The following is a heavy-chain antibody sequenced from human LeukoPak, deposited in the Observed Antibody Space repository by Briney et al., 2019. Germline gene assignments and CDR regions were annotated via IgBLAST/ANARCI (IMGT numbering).Heavy chain of an antibody. CDR1: GFIFSDSY. V-gene: IGHV3-7*01. J-gene: IGHJ4*02. D-gene: IGHD4-11*01. CDR3: AKLLGSVTTYDY. Sequence: PGGSLRLSCAASGFIFSDSYMSWVRQAPGKGLEWVATLWPAGTTVHYSDSVQGRFIISRDNAENSLYLQMNSLRVEDTAVYYCAKLLGSVTTYDYWGQGTLVTVSS. CDR2: LWPAGTTV.